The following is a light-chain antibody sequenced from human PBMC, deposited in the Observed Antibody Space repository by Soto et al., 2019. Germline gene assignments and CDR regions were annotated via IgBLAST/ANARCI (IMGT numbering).Light chain of an antibody. Sequence: EIVMTQTPATLSASPGERATLSCRASQSVNSNYLAWYQQKPGQAPRLLIYGISKRATDIPDRFSGSGSGTEFTLTISSLQPEDFATYYCQQHGQWPITFGQGTRLEI. CDR3: QQHGQWPIT. CDR2: GIS. J-gene: IGKJ5*01. CDR1: QSVNSN. V-gene: IGKV3D-15*01.